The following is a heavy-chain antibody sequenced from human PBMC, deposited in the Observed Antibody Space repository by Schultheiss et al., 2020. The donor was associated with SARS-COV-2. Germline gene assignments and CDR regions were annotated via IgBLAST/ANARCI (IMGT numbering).Heavy chain of an antibody. CDR2: IYPGDSDT. CDR3: ARVPSGNWHYFDY. D-gene: IGHD1-1*01. CDR1: GYTFTSYW. Sequence: GGSLRLSCKGSGYTFTSYWIGWVRQMPGKGLEWMGIIYPGDSDTRYSPSFQGQVTISADKSISTAYLQWSSLKASDTAMYYCARVPSGNWHYFDYWSQGTLVTVSS. V-gene: IGHV5-51*01. J-gene: IGHJ4*02.